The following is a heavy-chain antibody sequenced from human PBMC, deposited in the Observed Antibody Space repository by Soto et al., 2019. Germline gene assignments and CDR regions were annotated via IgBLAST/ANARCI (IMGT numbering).Heavy chain of an antibody. J-gene: IGHJ6*02. CDR1: GYTFTGYY. Sequence: ASVKVSCKASGYTFTGYYMHWVRQAPGQGLEWMGWINPNSGGTNYAQKFQGWVTMTRDTSISTAYMELSRLRSDDTAVYYCAREPPYYYGSGSNRYGMDVWGQGTTVTVSS. D-gene: IGHD3-10*01. V-gene: IGHV1-2*04. CDR3: AREPPYYYGSGSNRYGMDV. CDR2: INPNSGGT.